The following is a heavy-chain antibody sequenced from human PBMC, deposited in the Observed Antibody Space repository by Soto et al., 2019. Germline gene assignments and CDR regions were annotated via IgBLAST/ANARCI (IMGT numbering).Heavy chain of an antibody. Sequence: QVQLVQSGAEVKKPGSSVKVSCKASGGTFSSFTISWVRQAPGQGLEWMGRIFPILGIANYEQKCQGRVTITAAKFTSTASVELRSLRAEDTAVYYWARDRLAVAGGYYWGQVTLVTVSS. CDR2: IFPILGIA. CDR1: GGTFSSFT. V-gene: IGHV1-69*08. D-gene: IGHD6-19*01. J-gene: IGHJ4*02. CDR3: ARDRLAVAGGYY.